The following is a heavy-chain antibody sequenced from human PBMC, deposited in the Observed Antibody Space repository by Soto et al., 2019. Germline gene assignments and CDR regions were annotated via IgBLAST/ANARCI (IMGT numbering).Heavy chain of an antibody. CDR3: ARGFYGSGGPDL. CDR1: GGSFSSGGFY. D-gene: IGHD3-10*01. V-gene: IGHV4-31*03. CDR2: IFNTATT. J-gene: IGHJ5*02. Sequence: KPSETLSLTCTISGGSFSSGGFYWGWIRQCPGKGLEWIGHIFNTATTRYNPPLRSRLSMSIDTSANLFSMRLSSVTATDTAIYYCARGFYGSGGPDLWGRGTLVTVSS.